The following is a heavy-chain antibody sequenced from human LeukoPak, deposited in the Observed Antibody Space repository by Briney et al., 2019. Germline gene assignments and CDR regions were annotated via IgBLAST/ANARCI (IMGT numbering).Heavy chain of an antibody. D-gene: IGHD1-26*01. V-gene: IGHV3-21*01. CDR3: ARARTELVGASRFDYFDY. J-gene: IGHJ4*02. CDR1: GFTFSSYS. Sequence: GGSLRLSCAASGFTFSSYSMNWVRQAPGKGLEWVSSISSSSSYIYYADSVKGRFTISRDNAKNSLYLQMNSLRAEDTAVYYCARARTELVGASRFDYFDYWGQGTLVTDSS. CDR2: ISSSSSYI.